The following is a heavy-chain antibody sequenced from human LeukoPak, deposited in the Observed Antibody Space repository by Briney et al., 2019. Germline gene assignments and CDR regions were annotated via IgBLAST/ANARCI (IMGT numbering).Heavy chain of an antibody. V-gene: IGHV6-1*01. J-gene: IGHJ6*03. CDR1: GDSVSSNSAA. CDR3: ARERPELRPPNYYYYMDV. D-gene: IGHD1-7*01. Sequence: SQTLSLTCAISGDSVSSNSAAWNWIRQSPSRGLEWLGRTYYRSKWYNDYAVSVKSRITINPDTSKNQFSLQLNSVTPEDTAVYYCARERPELRPPNYYYYMDVWGKGTTVTVSS. CDR2: TYYRSKWYN.